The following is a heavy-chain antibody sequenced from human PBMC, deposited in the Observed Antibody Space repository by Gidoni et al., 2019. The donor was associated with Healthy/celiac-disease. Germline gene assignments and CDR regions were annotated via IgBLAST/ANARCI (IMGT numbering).Heavy chain of an antibody. CDR2: IIPIFGTA. CDR1: GGTFSSYA. J-gene: IGHJ3*02. Sequence: QVQLVQSWAEVQKPGSSVKVSCKASGGTFSSYAISWVRQAPGQGLEWMGGIIPIFGTANYAQKFQGRVTITADESTSTAYMELSSLRSEDTAVYYCARIGSSGGMAAFDIWGQGTMVTVSS. D-gene: IGHD6-19*01. CDR3: ARIGSSGGMAAFDI. V-gene: IGHV1-69*01.